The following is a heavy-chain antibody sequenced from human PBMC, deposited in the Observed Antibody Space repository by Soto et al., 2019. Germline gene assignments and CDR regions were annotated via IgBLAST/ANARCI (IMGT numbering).Heavy chain of an antibody. CDR3: ARHSYGDYYFDY. CDR1: GYSFTTYW. Sequence: EVQLVQSGAEVKKPGESLKISCKGSGYSFTTYWIGWVRQMPGKALEWMGIIYPGDSDTTYSTSFQGQVTISADKSISTAYLQWSRLKSSDTAMYYCARHSYGDYYFDYWGQGTLVTVSS. CDR2: IYPGDSDT. D-gene: IGHD4-17*01. J-gene: IGHJ4*02. V-gene: IGHV5-51*01.